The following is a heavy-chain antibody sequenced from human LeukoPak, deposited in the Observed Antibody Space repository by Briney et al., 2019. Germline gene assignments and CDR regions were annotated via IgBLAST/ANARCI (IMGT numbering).Heavy chain of an antibody. CDR2: IKQDGSEK. J-gene: IGHJ1*01. D-gene: IGHD3-10*01. Sequence: GGSLRLSCAASGFTFSSYWMSWVRQAPGKGPEWVANIKQDGSEKYYVGSVKGRFTISRDNSKNTVYLQMISLRGEDTAVYYCAKDRFSGVLLPFQHWGQGTLVTVSS. V-gene: IGHV3-7*01. CDR1: GFTFSSYW. CDR3: AKDRFSGVLLPFQH.